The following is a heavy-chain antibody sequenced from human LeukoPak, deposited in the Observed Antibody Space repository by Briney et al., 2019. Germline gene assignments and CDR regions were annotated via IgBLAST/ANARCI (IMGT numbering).Heavy chain of an antibody. CDR2: ISSSGSTI. CDR3: AREGDSSSWYSGDAFDI. Sequence: GGSLRLSCAASGFTFSSYEMNWVRQAPGKGLEWVSYISSSGSTIYYADSVKGRFTISRDNAKNSLYLQMNSLRAEDTAVYYCAREGDSSSWYSGDAFDIWGQGTMVTVSS. J-gene: IGHJ3*02. CDR1: GFTFSSYE. V-gene: IGHV3-48*03. D-gene: IGHD6-13*01.